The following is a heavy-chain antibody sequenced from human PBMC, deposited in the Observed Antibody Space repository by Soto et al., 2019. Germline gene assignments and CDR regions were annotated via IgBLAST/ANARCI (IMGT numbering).Heavy chain of an antibody. CDR1: GFTFSSFG. Sequence: QVQVVESGGGVVQPGRSLRLSCAASGFTFSSFGMHWVRQAPGKGLEWVSLIWYDGSKKSYGDSVQGRFTISRDNSRNTVDLQMNSLTADDTAVYYCAREASYYSLWSGYYPSRNGMDVWGQGTTVTVSS. J-gene: IGHJ6*02. CDR2: IWYDGSKK. V-gene: IGHV3-33*01. D-gene: IGHD3-3*01. CDR3: AREASYYSLWSGYYPSRNGMDV.